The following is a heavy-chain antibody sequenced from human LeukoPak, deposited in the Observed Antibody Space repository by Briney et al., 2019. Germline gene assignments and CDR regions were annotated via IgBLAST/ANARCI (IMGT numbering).Heavy chain of an antibody. CDR1: GYTFTSYA. D-gene: IGHD2-21*02. Sequence: ASVKVSCKASGYTFTSYAMNWVRQAPGQGLEWMGWINTNTGNPTYAQGFTGRFVFSLGTSVSTAYLQISSLKAEDTAVYYCAREAYCGGDCYRPLDYWGQGTLVTVSS. CDR3: AREAYCGGDCYRPLDY. CDR2: INTNTGNP. J-gene: IGHJ4*02. V-gene: IGHV7-4-1*02.